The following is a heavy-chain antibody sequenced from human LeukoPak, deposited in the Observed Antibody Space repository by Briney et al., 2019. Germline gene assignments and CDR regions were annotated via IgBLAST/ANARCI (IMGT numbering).Heavy chain of an antibody. CDR3: ARLPTVTFFDH. D-gene: IGHD4-17*01. CDR1: GGSMSSSSYY. Sequence: PSETLSLTCTVSGGSMSSSSYYWGWIRQPPGKGLEWIGSIYYSGSTYYNPSLKSRVTISVDTSKNQFSLKLSSVTAADTAVYYCARLPTVTFFDHWGQGTLVTVSS. CDR2: IYYSGST. J-gene: IGHJ4*02. V-gene: IGHV4-39*01.